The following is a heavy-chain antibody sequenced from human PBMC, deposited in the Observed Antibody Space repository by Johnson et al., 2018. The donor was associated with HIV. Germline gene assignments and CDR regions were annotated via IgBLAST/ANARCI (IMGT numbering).Heavy chain of an antibody. D-gene: IGHD4-23*01. CDR1: GFTFSSYA. CDR3: ARESRTTVVIRVGAFDI. Sequence: QVQLVESGGGVVQPGRSLRLSCAASGFTFSSYAMHWVRQAPGKGLEWVAVISYDGSNKYYADSVKGLFTISRDNSKNTLYLQMNSLRAEDTAVYYCARESRTTVVIRVGAFDIWGQGTMVTVSS. CDR2: ISYDGSNK. J-gene: IGHJ3*02. V-gene: IGHV3-30*04.